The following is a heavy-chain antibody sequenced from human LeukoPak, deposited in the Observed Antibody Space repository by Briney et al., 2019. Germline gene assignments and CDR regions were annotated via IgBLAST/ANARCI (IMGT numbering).Heavy chain of an antibody. D-gene: IGHD4-17*01. CDR2: IYGGGTT. Sequence: PGGSLRLSCAASGFTVSNNYMSWVRQAPGKGLEWVSLIYGGGTTYYADSVKGRFTISSDSSKNTLYLQMNSLRAEDTAVYYCARAPNYGDYGGQWGRGTLVTASS. J-gene: IGHJ4*02. V-gene: IGHV3-53*01. CDR3: ARAPNYGDYGGQ. CDR1: GFTVSNNY.